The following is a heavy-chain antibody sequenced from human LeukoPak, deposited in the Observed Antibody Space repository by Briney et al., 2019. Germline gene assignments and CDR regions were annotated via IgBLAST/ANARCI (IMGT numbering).Heavy chain of an antibody. CDR3: ARVGFGELLNDY. J-gene: IGHJ4*02. Sequence: ASVKVSYKASGYTFTGYHMHWVRQAPGQGLEWMGWINPNSGGTNYAQKFQGRVTMTRDTSISTAYMELSRLRSDDTAVYYCARVGFGELLNDYWGQGTLVTVSS. V-gene: IGHV1-2*02. CDR2: INPNSGGT. D-gene: IGHD3-10*01. CDR1: GYTFTGYH.